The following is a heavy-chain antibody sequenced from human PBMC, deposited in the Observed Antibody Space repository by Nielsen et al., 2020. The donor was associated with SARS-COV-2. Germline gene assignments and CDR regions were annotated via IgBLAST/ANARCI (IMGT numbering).Heavy chain of an antibody. CDR2: INHSGTT. CDR3: ARGVFTYGLDV. J-gene: IGHJ6*02. Sequence: SETLSLTCAFYGGSFSSYYWAWVRQSPGKGLEWIGEINHSGTTNYNPSLKTRVTISVDTSKNQFSLNLTSVTAADTAVYFCARGVFTYGLDVWGQGTTVSVSS. V-gene: IGHV4-34*01. CDR1: GGSFSSYY.